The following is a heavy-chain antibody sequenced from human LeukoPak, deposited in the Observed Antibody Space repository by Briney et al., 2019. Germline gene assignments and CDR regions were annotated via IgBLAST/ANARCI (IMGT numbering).Heavy chain of an antibody. V-gene: IGHV1-2*02. CDR1: GYTFTGYH. Sequence: ASVKVSCKASGYTFTGYHMHWVRQAPGQGLEWMGWINPNSGGANYAQKFQGRVAMTRDTSISTAYMELSRLRSDDTAVYYCARMMPGAPYNWFDPWGQGTLVTVSS. J-gene: IGHJ5*02. D-gene: IGHD2-2*01. CDR3: ARMMPGAPYNWFDP. CDR2: INPNSGGA.